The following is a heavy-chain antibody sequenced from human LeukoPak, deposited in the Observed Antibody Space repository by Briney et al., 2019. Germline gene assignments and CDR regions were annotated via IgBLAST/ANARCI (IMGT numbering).Heavy chain of an antibody. V-gene: IGHV3-23*01. Sequence: PGGSLRLSCAASGFTFSSYAMSWVRQAPGKGLEWVSAISGSGGSTYYADSVKGRFTISRDNSKNTLYLQMNSLRAEDTAVYYCAKVGSRLEWLHPFDYWGQGTLVTVSS. D-gene: IGHD3-3*01. CDR3: AKVGSRLEWLHPFDY. CDR1: GFTFSSYA. CDR2: ISGSGGST. J-gene: IGHJ4*02.